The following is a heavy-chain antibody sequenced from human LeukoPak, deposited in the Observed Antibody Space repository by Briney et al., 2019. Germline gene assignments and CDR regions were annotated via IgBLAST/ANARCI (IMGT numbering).Heavy chain of an antibody. V-gene: IGHV1-2*06. J-gene: IGHJ4*02. CDR2: INPNSGDT. D-gene: IGHD4-11*01. CDR3: VPSSTDPYFDY. Sequence: ASVKVSCKASGYTFTGYYMHWVQQAPGQGLEWMGRINPNSGDTNYAQKFQGRVTMTRDTSISTAYLELSRLRGDDTAVYYCVPSSTDPYFDYWGQGTLVTVSS. CDR1: GYTFTGYY.